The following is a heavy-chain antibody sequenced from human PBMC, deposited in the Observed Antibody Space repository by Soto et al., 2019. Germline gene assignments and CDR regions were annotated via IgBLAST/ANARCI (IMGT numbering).Heavy chain of an antibody. CDR1: GGSISSSSYY. J-gene: IGHJ3*02. CDR2: VYYSGNN. D-gene: IGHD5-18*01. CDR3: ARHXRVGYTTRDESFDI. Sequence: QVQLQESGPGLVKPSETLSLTCTVSGGSISSSSYYWDWIRQPPGKGLEWIGNVYYSGNNHYNPSLNSRVTMSIDTSKXXFSLRLXXXTXXDTAVYYCARHXRVGYTTRDESFDIWGQGTMVTVSS. V-gene: IGHV4-39*01.